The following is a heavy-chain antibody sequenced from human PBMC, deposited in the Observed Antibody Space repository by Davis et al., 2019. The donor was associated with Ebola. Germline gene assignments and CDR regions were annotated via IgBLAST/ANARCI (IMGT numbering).Heavy chain of an antibody. D-gene: IGHD2-2*01. J-gene: IGHJ4*02. Sequence: PGGSLRLSCAASGFTFSCYGMHWVRQAPGKGLEWVAVIWYDGSNKYYADSVKGRFTISRDNSKNTLYLQINSLRAEDTAVYYCAKLEYQLLSDFDYWGQGTLVTVSS. CDR3: AKLEYQLLSDFDY. CDR2: IWYDGSNK. CDR1: GFTFSCYG. V-gene: IGHV3-33*06.